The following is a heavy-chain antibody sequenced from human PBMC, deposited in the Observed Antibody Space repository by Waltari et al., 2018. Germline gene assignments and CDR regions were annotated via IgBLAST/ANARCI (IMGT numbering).Heavy chain of an antibody. D-gene: IGHD3-16*01. CDR3: TRDPLRRYDY. CDR1: GVPFSHYC. V-gene: IGHV3-7*01. J-gene: IGHJ4*02. Sequence: EVQLVESGGGVVRPGGALRLSGVACGVPFSHYCITWVRRAPGQGLEWVASIKEDGRENHYVDSVKGRFTISRDNAENSVNLPMNSLRAEDTALYYCTRDPLRRYDYWGQVTLVTVSS. CDR2: IKEDGREN.